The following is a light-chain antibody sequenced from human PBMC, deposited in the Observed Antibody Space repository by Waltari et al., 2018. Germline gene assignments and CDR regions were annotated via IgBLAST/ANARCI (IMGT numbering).Light chain of an antibody. CDR2: AVT. CDR1: SRDVGASQY. CDR3: CSYVDTYTYV. Sequence: QSALTQPRSVSGPPGQSVTISCTGTSRDVGASQYVSWFQKLPGNAPKLLIYAVTERPPGVPDRFSGSKSANTASLTISGLQAEDEADYYCCSYVDTYTYVFGPGTRVIVL. J-gene: IGLJ1*01. V-gene: IGLV2-11*01.